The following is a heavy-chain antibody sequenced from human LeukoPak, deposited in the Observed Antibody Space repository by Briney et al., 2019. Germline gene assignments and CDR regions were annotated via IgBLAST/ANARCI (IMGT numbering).Heavy chain of an antibody. Sequence: GGSLTLSCAASGFTFSSYSMNWVRHAPGKGLEWVSSISSSSSYIYYADSVKGRFTISRDNAKKSLYLQMNSLRAEDTAVYYCAREGVAAAGAFDYWGQGTLVTVSS. CDR2: ISSSSSYI. D-gene: IGHD6-13*01. V-gene: IGHV3-21*01. CDR1: GFTFSSYS. CDR3: AREGVAAAGAFDY. J-gene: IGHJ4*02.